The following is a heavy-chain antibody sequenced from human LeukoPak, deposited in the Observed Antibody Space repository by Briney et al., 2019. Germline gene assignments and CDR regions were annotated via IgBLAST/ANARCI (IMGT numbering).Heavy chain of an antibody. V-gene: IGHV4-59*08. CDR2: IYYSGST. Sequence: PSETLSLTCTVSGGSISSYYWSWIRQPPGKGLEWIGYIYYSGSTNYNPSLKSRVTISVDTSKNQFSLKLSSVTAADTAVYYCARHYCSSTSCPFFDPWGQGTLVTVSS. D-gene: IGHD2-2*01. J-gene: IGHJ5*02. CDR3: ARHYCSSTSCPFFDP. CDR1: GGSISSYY.